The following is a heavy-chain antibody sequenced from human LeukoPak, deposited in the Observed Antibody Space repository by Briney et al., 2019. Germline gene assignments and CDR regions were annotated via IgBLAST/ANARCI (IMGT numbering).Heavy chain of an antibody. V-gene: IGHV3-23*01. CDR3: AKIPGTYYDFWSGYYRDDADYFDY. CDR2: ISSGSSYI. J-gene: IGHJ4*02. Sequence: GGSLRLSCAASGFTFSSYAMSWVRQAPGKGLEWVSSISSGSSYIYYADSVKGRFTISRDNSKNTLYLQMNSLRAEDTAVYYCAKIPGTYYDFWSGYYRDDADYFDYWGQGTLVTVSS. CDR1: GFTFSSYA. D-gene: IGHD3-3*01.